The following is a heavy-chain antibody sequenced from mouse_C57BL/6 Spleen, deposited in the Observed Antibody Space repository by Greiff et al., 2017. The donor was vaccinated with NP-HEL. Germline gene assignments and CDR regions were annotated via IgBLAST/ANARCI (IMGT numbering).Heavy chain of an antibody. V-gene: IGHV3-6*01. D-gene: IGHD2-4*01. J-gene: IGHJ1*03. CDR3: ARVGYDYDVLYFDV. CDR1: GYSITSGYY. CDR2: ISYDGSN. Sequence: ESVPGLVKPSQSLSLTCSVTGYSITSGYYWNWIRQFPGNKLEWMGYISYDGSNKYNPSLKNRISITRDTSKNQFFLKLNSVTTEDTATYYCARVGYDYDVLYFDVWGTGTTVTVSS.